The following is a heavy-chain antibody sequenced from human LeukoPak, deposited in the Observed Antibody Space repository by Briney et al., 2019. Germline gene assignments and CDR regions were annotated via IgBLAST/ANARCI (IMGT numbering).Heavy chain of an antibody. V-gene: IGHV7-4-1*02. J-gene: IGHJ5*02. CDR1: GYTFTSYA. D-gene: IGHD3-22*01. CDR2: INTNTGNP. Sequence: ASVKVSCKASGYTFTSYAMNWVRQAPGQGLEWMGWINTNTGNPTYAQGFTGRFVFSLDTSVSTAYLQISSLKAEDTAVYYCAGVPRLYYYDSSGYYLWFDPWGQGTLVTVSS. CDR3: AGVPRLYYYDSSGYYLWFDP.